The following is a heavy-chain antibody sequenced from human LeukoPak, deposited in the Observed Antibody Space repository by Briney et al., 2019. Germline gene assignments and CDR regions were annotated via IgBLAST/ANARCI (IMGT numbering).Heavy chain of an antibody. J-gene: IGHJ4*02. CDR1: GGSISSYY. CDR2: IYTSGST. V-gene: IGHV4-4*07. Sequence: SETLSLTCTVSGGSISSYYWSWIRQPAGKELEWIGRIYTSGSTNYNPSLKSRVTISVDTSKNQFSLKLSSVTAADTGVYYCARTIPPYYDFWSGYSPEYYFDYWGQGTLVTVSS. D-gene: IGHD3-3*01. CDR3: ARTIPPYYDFWSGYSPEYYFDY.